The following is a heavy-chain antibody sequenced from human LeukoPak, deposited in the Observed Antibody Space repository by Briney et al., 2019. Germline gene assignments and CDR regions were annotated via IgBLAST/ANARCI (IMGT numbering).Heavy chain of an antibody. Sequence: GRSLRLSCAASGFTFSSYWMNWVRQAPGKGLVWVSRIASDGSSTTYADSVKGRFSVSRDNAKNTLYLQMNSLRVEDTAVYYCARGRPHGNDYWGQGTLVTVSS. V-gene: IGHV3-74*01. J-gene: IGHJ4*02. CDR1: GFTFSSYW. CDR2: IASDGSST. CDR3: ARGRPHGNDY. D-gene: IGHD4-23*01.